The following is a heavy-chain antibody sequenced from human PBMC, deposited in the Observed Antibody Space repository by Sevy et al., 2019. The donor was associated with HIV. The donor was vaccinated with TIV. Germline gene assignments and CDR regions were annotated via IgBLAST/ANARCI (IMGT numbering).Heavy chain of an antibody. CDR3: AADKGIVGLTAFDN. CDR1: GITFIPSE. D-gene: IGHD1-26*01. CDR2: IVVGSGNT. V-gene: IGHV1-58*01. J-gene: IGHJ4*02. Sequence: ASVKVSCKASGITFIPSELHWVRQVRGQYLAWIGWIVVGSGNTNYGQNFQERVTIIRDMPTSTAYMELSGLTSEDTAVYYCAADKGIVGLTAFDNWGQGTLVTVSS.